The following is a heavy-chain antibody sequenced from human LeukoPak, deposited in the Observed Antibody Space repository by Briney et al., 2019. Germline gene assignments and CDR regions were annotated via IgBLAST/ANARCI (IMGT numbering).Heavy chain of an antibody. D-gene: IGHD2-2*01. CDR1: GGSISSGSYY. CDR2: IYTSGST. V-gene: IGHV4-61*02. CDR3: ARDQVVVVPAARHYYYYMDV. J-gene: IGHJ6*03. Sequence: XTVXGGSISSGSYYWSWIRQPAGKGLEWIGRIYTSGSTNYNPSLKSRVTIAVDKSKNQFSLKLSSVTAADTAVYYCARDQVVVVPAARHYYYYMDVWGKGTTVTVSS.